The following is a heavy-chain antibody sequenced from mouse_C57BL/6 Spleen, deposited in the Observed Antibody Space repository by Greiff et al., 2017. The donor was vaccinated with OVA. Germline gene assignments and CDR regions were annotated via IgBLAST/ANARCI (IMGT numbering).Heavy chain of an antibody. Sequence: EVKLEESGGGLVKPGGPLKLTYAASGFTFSDYGMHWVRQAPEKGLEWVAYISSGSSTIYYADTVKGRFTISRDNAKNTLFLQMTSLRSEDTAMYYCARNGNLYYAMDYWGQGTSVTVSS. CDR3: ARNGNLYYAMDY. V-gene: IGHV5-17*01. J-gene: IGHJ4*01. D-gene: IGHD2-1*01. CDR2: ISSGSSTI. CDR1: GFTFSDYG.